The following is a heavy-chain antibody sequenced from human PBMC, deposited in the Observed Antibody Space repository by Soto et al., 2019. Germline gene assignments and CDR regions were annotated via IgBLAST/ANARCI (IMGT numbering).Heavy chain of an antibody. CDR3: ARERYEIYTYGPGDFDN. CDR1: GFTLSSHA. D-gene: IGHD5-18*01. J-gene: IGHJ4*02. CDR2: ISYEGSNK. V-gene: IGHV3-30-3*01. Sequence: QVQLVESGGGVVQPGRSLRLSCAASGFTLSSHAMHWVRQAPGKGLEWVAVISYEGSNKYYADSVKGRFTISRDNSNNTLYLQLSGLRAEDTAMYYWARERYEIYTYGPGDFDNWGQGTLVTVSS.